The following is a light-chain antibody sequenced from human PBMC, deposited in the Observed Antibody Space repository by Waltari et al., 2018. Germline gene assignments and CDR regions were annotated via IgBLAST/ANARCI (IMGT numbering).Light chain of an antibody. V-gene: IGKV2-30*02. CDR3: MQGTRWPYT. CDR2: WVF. CDR1: QSLVPVDGNTY. J-gene: IGKJ2*01. Sequence: VMTQSPVSLSVTLGQAASISCKSSQSLVPVDGNTYLNWFHQRPGQSPRRLIYWVFNRDSGGPDIFSGSGSGTDFTLRISRVEAEDVGVYYCMQGTRWPYTFGQGTQLDIK.